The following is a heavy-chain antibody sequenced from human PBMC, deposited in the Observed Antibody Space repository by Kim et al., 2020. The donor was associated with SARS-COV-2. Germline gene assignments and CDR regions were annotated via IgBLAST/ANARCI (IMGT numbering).Heavy chain of an antibody. J-gene: IGHJ4*02. D-gene: IGHD6-13*01. CDR1: GYTFTNYY. V-gene: IGHV1-46*01. CDR3: ASARGSRAAGTTDWDY. Sequence: ASVKVSCKASGYTFTNYYMHWVRQAPGQGLEWMGMINPSGGSTTYAQKFQGRVTMTRDTSTSTVYMELRSLASEDTAIYLCASARGSRAAGTTDWDYWGQGTQVTVSS. CDR2: INPSGGST.